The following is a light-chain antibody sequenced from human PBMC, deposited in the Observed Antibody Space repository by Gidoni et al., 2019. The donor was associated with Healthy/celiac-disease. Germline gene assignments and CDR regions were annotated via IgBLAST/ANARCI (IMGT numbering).Light chain of an antibody. CDR3: QSADSSGTYVV. Sequence: SSELTQPPSVSVSPGQTARITCSGDALPKQYAYWYQQKPGQAPVLVIYKDSERPSGIPERFSGSSSGTTVTLTIRGVQAEDEADYYCQSADSSGTYVVFGGGTKLTVL. CDR1: ALPKQY. J-gene: IGLJ2*01. CDR2: KDS. V-gene: IGLV3-25*03.